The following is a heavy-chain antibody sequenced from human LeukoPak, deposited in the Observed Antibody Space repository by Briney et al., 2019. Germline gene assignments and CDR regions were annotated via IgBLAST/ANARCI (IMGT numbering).Heavy chain of an antibody. CDR3: ARVTGYVMEDYFDC. Sequence: SETLSLTCTVSGGSISSYYWSWIRQPPGKGLEWIGYIYYSGSNKYNPSLESRVTISVNTSKNQFPLRQSTVTAAEHAAFYCARVTGYVMEDYFDCWGEGSLVTDPS. CDR2: IYYSGSN. J-gene: IGHJ4*02. V-gene: IGHV4-59*01. CDR1: GGSISSYY. D-gene: IGHD6-13*01.